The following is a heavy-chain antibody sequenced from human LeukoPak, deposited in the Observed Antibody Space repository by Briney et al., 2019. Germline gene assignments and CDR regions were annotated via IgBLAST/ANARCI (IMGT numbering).Heavy chain of an antibody. V-gene: IGHV4-34*01. D-gene: IGHD5-24*01. CDR1: GGSFSGYY. Sequence: SETLSLTCAVYGGSFSGYYWSWIRQPPGKGLEWIGEINHSGSTNYNPSLKSRVTISVDTSKNQFFLKLSSVTAADTAVYYCARGARDGYKAFGYWGQGTLVTVSS. CDR3: ARGARDGYKAFGY. J-gene: IGHJ4*02. CDR2: INHSGST.